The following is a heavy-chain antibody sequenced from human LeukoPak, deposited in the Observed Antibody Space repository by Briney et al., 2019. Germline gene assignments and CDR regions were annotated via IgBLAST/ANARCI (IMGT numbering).Heavy chain of an antibody. CDR3: AKCWGGSDLPNAFDI. Sequence: PGGSLRLSCAASGFTFRTYAMSWVRQAPGKGLEWVSAISGSGGRTYYADSVKGRFTISRDNSKNTLYLQMNSLRAEDTAVYFCAKCWGGSDLPNAFDIWGQGTMVTVSS. D-gene: IGHD2-15*01. CDR2: ISGSGGRT. CDR1: GFTFRTYA. V-gene: IGHV3-23*01. J-gene: IGHJ3*02.